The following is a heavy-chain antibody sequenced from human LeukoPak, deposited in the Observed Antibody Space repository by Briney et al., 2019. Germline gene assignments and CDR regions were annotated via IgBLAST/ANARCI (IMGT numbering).Heavy chain of an antibody. CDR1: GFTFSSYW. Sequence: GGSLRLSCAASGFTFSSYWMSWVRQAPGKGLEWVANIKADGSDKYYVDSVTGRFTISRDNAKNSLYLQMNSLRAEDTAVYYCARGGSRFDYWGQGTLVTVSS. J-gene: IGHJ4*02. D-gene: IGHD3-10*01. CDR2: IKADGSDK. CDR3: ARGGSRFDY. V-gene: IGHV3-7*01.